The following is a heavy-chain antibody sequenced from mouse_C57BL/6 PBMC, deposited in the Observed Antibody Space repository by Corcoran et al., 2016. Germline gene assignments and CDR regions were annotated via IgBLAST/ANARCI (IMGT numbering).Heavy chain of an antibody. V-gene: IGHV9-3*01. Sequence: QIQLVQSGPELKKPGETVKISCKASGYTFTTYGMSWVKQAPGKGLKWMGWINTYSGVPTYADDFKGRFAFSLETSASTAYLQINNLKNEDTATYFCASPLYDGSSYEAWFAYWGQGTLVTVSA. D-gene: IGHD1-1*01. J-gene: IGHJ3*01. CDR1: GYTFTTYG. CDR3: ASPLYDGSSYEAWFAY. CDR2: INTYSGVP.